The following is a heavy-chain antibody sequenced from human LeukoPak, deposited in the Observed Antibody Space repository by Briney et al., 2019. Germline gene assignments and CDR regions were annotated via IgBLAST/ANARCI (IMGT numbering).Heavy chain of an antibody. Sequence: SETLSLTCAVYGGSFSGYYWSWIRQPPGMGLEWIGEINHSGSTNYNPSLKSRVTISVDTSKNQFSLKLSSVTAADTAVYFCARGFRGDNFDYWGQGTLVTVSS. D-gene: IGHD7-27*01. V-gene: IGHV4-34*01. CDR3: ARGFRGDNFDY. CDR1: GGSFSGYY. CDR2: INHSGST. J-gene: IGHJ4*02.